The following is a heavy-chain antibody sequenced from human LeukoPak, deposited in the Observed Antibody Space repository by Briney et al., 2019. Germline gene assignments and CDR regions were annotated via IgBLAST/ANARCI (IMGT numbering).Heavy chain of an antibody. D-gene: IGHD6-13*01. CDR2: IYNGGST. CDR3: ETQDRGSRSWSRFDY. V-gene: IGHV3-66*02. J-gene: IGHJ4*02. Sequence: GGSLRPSCAASGFTVSSNYMSWVRQAPGKGLEWVSVIYNGGSTYYADSVKGRFTISRKNSKNTVYLQMNSRRAEDTAVYYCETQDRGSRSWSRFDYWGQGTLVTVSS. CDR1: GFTVSSNY.